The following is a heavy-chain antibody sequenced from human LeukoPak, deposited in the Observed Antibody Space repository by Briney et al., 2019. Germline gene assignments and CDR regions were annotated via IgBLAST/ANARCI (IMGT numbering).Heavy chain of an antibody. D-gene: IGHD3-9*01. CDR1: GFTFSSYA. J-gene: IGHJ6*02. CDR3: AKDHSRLRYFDWLLEEVSGMDV. V-gene: IGHV3-23*01. Sequence: GGSLRLSCAASGFTFSSYAMSWVRQAPGKGLEWVSAISGSGGSTYYADSVKGRFTISRDNSKNTLYLQMNSLRAEDTAVYYCAKDHSRLRYFDWLLEEVSGMDVWGQGTTVIVSS. CDR2: ISGSGGST.